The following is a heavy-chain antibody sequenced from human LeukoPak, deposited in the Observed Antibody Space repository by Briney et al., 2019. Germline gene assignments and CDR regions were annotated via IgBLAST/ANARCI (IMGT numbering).Heavy chain of an antibody. CDR1: GGSISSYY. V-gene: IGHV4-59*01. J-gene: IGHJ4*02. Sequence: SETLSLTCTVSGGSISSYYWSWIRQPPGKGLEWIGYIYYSGSTNYNPSLKSRVTISVDTSKNQFSLKLSSVTAADTAVYYCARDQNQRFLEWPIFDYWGQGTLVTVSS. D-gene: IGHD3-3*01. CDR2: IYYSGST. CDR3: ARDQNQRFLEWPIFDY.